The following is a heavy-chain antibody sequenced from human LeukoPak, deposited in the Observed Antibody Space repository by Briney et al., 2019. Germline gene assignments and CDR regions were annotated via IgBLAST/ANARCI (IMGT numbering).Heavy chain of an antibody. CDR3: ARLSSTLYYSMDV. Sequence: TASETLSLTCAVSGGSISSYYWTWIRQPPGKGLEWVGYIQNSAIYRAKIKSSPSLQSRVSLSIDTSKNQVSLMVNSVTAADTAVYYCARLSSTLYYSMDVWGPGTAVTVSS. D-gene: IGHD6-6*01. CDR1: GGSISSYY. J-gene: IGHJ6*02. V-gene: IGHV4-59*08. CDR2: IQNSAIYRAKI.